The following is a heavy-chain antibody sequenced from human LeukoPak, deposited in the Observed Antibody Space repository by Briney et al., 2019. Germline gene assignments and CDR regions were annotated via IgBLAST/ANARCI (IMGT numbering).Heavy chain of an antibody. CDR3: TSGFSGCYCSDY. CDR2: IRSKAYGGTT. CDR1: GFTFGDYA. Sequence: GGSLRLSCTASGFTFGDYAMSWVRQAPGKGLEWVGFIRSKAYGGTTEYAASVKGRFTISRDDSKSIAYLQMNSLKTEDTAVYYCTSGFSGCYCSDYWGQGTLATVSS. D-gene: IGHD2-21*02. J-gene: IGHJ4*02. V-gene: IGHV3-49*04.